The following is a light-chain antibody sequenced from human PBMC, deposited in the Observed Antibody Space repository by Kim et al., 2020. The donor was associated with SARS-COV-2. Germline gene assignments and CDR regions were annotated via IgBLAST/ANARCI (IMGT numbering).Light chain of an antibody. J-gene: IGKJ4*01. V-gene: IGKV3-11*01. CDR1: QSVSSY. CDR2: DAS. Sequence: EIVLTQSPATLSLSPGERATLSCRASQSVSSYLAWYQQKPGQAPRLLIYDASNRATGIPARFSGSGSGTDFTLTISSLQAEDVAVYYCQQCYGSPLTFGGGTKLEI. CDR3: QQCYGSPLT.